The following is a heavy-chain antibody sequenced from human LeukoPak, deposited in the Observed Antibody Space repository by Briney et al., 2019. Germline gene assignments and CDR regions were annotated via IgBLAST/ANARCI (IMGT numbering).Heavy chain of an antibody. V-gene: IGHV4-39*07. CDR2: IYHSGST. CDR3: ARSPKDGLYYYGSGSYLYYFDY. Sequence: PSETLSLTCTVSGSSMRTTTYYWGWIRQPPGKGLEWIGYIYHSGSTYYNPSPKGRVTISVDRSKNQFSLKLSSVTAADTAVYYCARSPKDGLYYYGSGSYLYYFDYWGQGTLVTVSS. D-gene: IGHD3-10*01. J-gene: IGHJ4*02. CDR1: GSSMRTTTYY.